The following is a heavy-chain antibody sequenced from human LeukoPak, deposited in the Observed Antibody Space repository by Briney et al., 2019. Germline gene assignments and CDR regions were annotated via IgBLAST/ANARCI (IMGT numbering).Heavy chain of an antibody. J-gene: IGHJ4*02. D-gene: IGHD2-8*02. Sequence: GGSLRLSCAASGFTFSTYYMTWVRQAPGKGLEWVAYIGPRYEIYYADSVKGRFSISRDNAKNSLYLQMNSLRAEDTAVYYCARDIAHCPGGICYNIRFDYWGQGTLVTVSS. CDR3: ARDIAHCPGGICYNIRFDY. CDR2: IGPRYEI. V-gene: IGHV3-69-1*01. CDR1: GFTFSTYY.